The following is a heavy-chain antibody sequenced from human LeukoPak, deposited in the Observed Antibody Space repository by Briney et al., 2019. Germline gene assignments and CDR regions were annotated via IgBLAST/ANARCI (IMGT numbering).Heavy chain of an antibody. J-gene: IGHJ4*02. CDR1: GYTFTSYG. Sequence: GASVKASCKASGYTFTSYGISWVRQAPGQGLEWMGWISAYNGNTNYAQKLQGRVTMTTDTSTSTANMELRSLRSDDTAVYYCARDYYDSSGLDVWGQGTLVTVSS. D-gene: IGHD3-22*01. CDR2: ISAYNGNT. V-gene: IGHV1-18*01. CDR3: ARDYYDSSGLDV.